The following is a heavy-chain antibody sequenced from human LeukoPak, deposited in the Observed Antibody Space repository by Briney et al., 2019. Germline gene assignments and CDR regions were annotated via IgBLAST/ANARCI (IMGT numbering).Heavy chain of an antibody. CDR3: AKDITAMGDF. CDR1: GYTFTSYG. D-gene: IGHD5-18*01. J-gene: IGHJ4*02. CDR2: ISTYHGNT. Sequence: ASVKVSCKASGYTFTSYGISWVRQAPGQGLEWMGWISTYHGNTNYAQKLQGRVTMTTDTSTSTAFMELRSLRSDDTAVYYCAKDITAMGDFWGQGTLVTVSS. V-gene: IGHV1-18*01.